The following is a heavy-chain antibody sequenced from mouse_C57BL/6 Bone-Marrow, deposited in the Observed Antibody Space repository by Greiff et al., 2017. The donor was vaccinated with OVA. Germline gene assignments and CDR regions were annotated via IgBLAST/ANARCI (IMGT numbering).Heavy chain of an antibody. CDR2: IYPRDGST. CDR3: ARLRYYGLYYFDY. D-gene: IGHD1-1*01. J-gene: IGHJ2*01. CDR1: GYTFTSYD. Sequence: VQLVESGPELVKPGASVKLSCKASGYTFTSYDINWVKQRPGQGLEWIGWIYPRDGSTKYNEKFKGKATLTVDTSSSTAYMELHSLTSEDSAVYFCARLRYYGLYYFDYWGQGTTLTVSS. V-gene: IGHV1-85*01.